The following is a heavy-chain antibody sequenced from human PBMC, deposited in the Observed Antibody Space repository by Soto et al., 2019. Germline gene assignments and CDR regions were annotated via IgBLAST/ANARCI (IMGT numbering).Heavy chain of an antibody. J-gene: IGHJ4*02. D-gene: IGHD6-19*01. CDR2: ISGSGGST. CDR1: GFTFSSYA. Sequence: GGSLRLSCAASGFTFSSYAMSWVRQAPGKGLEWVSAISGSGGSTYYADSVKGRFTISRDNSKNTLYLQMNSLRAEDTAVYYCAKRLAGSGWGYYFDYWGQGTLVTVSS. V-gene: IGHV3-23*01. CDR3: AKRLAGSGWGYYFDY.